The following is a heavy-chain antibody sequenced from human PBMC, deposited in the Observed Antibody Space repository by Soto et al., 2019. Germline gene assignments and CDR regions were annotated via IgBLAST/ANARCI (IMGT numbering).Heavy chain of an antibody. CDR3: AGQRGMVYAH. CDR1: GGSFSGYY. CDR2: INHSGST. V-gene: IGHV4-34*01. Sequence: QVQLQQWGAGLLKPSETLSLTCAVYGGSFSGYYWSWIRQPPGKGLEWIGEINHSGSTNYNPSLKSRVTISVDTSKNQFSLKLSSVTAADTAVYYCAGQRGMVYAHWGQGTLVTVSS. J-gene: IGHJ4*02. D-gene: IGHD2-8*01.